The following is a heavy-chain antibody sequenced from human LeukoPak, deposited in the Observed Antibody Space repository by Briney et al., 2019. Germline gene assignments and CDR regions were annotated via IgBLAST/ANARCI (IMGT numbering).Heavy chain of an antibody. CDR2: IYYSGST. V-gene: IGHV4-59*01. CDR1: GGSISSYS. CDR3: AKESAWGNFDY. Sequence: SETLSLTCTVSGGSISSYSWSWIRQPPGKGLEWIGYIYYSGSTNYNPSLKSRVTISVDTSKNQFSLKLSYVTAADTAVYFCAKESAWGNFDYWGQGTLVTVSS. J-gene: IGHJ4*02. D-gene: IGHD7-27*01.